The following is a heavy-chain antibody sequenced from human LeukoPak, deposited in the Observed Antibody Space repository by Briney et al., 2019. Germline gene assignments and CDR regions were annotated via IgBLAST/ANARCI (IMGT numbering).Heavy chain of an antibody. CDR2: IYYSGST. Sequence: SETLSLTCTVSGGSISSYYWSWIRQPPGKGLEWIGYIYYSGSTNYNPSLKSRVTISVDTSKNQFSLKLSSVTAADTAVYYCARGIPARYYYYGMDVWGQGTTVTVSS. CDR3: ARGIPARYYYYGMDV. J-gene: IGHJ6*02. V-gene: IGHV4-59*08. CDR1: GGSISSYY. D-gene: IGHD5-18*01.